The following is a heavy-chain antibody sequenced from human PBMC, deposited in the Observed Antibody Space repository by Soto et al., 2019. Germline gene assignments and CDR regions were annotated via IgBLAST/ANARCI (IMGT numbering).Heavy chain of an antibody. CDR3: ARDNDIVVVPAATPNMDV. V-gene: IGHV3-33*01. CDR2: IWYDGSNK. Sequence: GGSLRLSCAASGFTFSSYGMHWVRQAPGKGLEWVAVIWYDGSNKYYADSVKGRFTISRDNSKNTLYLQMNSLRAEDTAVYYCARDNDIVVVPAATPNMDVWGKGTTVTVSS. CDR1: GFTFSSYG. D-gene: IGHD2-2*01. J-gene: IGHJ6*03.